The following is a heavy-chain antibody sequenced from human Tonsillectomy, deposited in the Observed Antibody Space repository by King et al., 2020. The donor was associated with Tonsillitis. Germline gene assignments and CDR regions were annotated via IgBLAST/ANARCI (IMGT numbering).Heavy chain of an antibody. D-gene: IGHD3-22*01. V-gene: IGHV4-59*01. CDR3: ARDKVCSGYYCAYGMDV. J-gene: IGHJ6*02. Sequence: QLQESGPGLVKPSETLSLTCTVSGDSISSYYWSWIRQPPGKGLEWIGYIYYSGSTNYNPSLKSRGTISVDTSKNQFSLKLGSVTAADTAVYYCARDKVCSGYYCAYGMDVWGQGTTVTVSS. CDR2: IYYSGST. CDR1: GDSISSYY.